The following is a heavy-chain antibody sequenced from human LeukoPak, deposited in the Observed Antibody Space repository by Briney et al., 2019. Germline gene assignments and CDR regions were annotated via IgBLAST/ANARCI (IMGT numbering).Heavy chain of an antibody. D-gene: IGHD2-2*01. Sequence: PSETLSLTCAVSGGSISSGAYSWSWIRQPPGKGLEWIGYIYHSGSAYYNPSLKSRVTISVDTSKNQFSLKLSSVTAADTAVYYCARYCSSTSCPNWFDPWGQGTLVTVSS. CDR2: IYHSGSA. J-gene: IGHJ5*02. CDR1: GGSISSGAYS. V-gene: IGHV4-30-2*02. CDR3: ARYCSSTSCPNWFDP.